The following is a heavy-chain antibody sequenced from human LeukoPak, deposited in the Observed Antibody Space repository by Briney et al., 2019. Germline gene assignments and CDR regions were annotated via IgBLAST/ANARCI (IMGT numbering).Heavy chain of an antibody. J-gene: IGHJ6*02. CDR3: AKDQSSVVAATFYYYYGMDV. Sequence: GGSLRLSCAASGFTFSSYAMRWVRQAPGKGLEWVSAISGSGGSTYYADSVKGRFTISRDNSKNTLYLQMNSLRAEDTAVYYCAKDQSSVVAATFYYYYGMDVWGQGTTVTVSS. V-gene: IGHV3-23*01. CDR1: GFTFSSYA. CDR2: ISGSGGST. D-gene: IGHD2-15*01.